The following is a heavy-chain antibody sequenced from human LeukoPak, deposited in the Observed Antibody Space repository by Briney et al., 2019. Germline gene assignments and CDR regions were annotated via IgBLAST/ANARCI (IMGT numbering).Heavy chain of an antibody. V-gene: IGHV3-30*18. CDR1: GFTFSSYG. CDR2: ISYDGSSQ. CDR3: AKEVTSLDD. Sequence: PGRSLRLSCAASGFTFSSYGMHWVRQAPGKGLEWVALISYDGSSQYYADSVKGRFTVSRDNSKNTLSMQMNSLRVEDTAVYYCAKEVTSLDDWGQGALVTVSS. D-gene: IGHD2-21*02. J-gene: IGHJ4*02.